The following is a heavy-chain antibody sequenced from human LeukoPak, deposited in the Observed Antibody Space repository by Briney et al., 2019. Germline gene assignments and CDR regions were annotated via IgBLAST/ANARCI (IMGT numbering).Heavy chain of an antibody. CDR1: GYTFTSYG. J-gene: IGHJ3*02. V-gene: IGHV1-18*01. Sequence: ASVKVSCKASGYTFTSYGISWVRQAPGQGLEWMGWISAYNGNTNYAQKLQGRVTMTTDTSTSTAYMELRSLRSDDTAVYYCARFQDDSSGYSLRDAFDICGQGTMVTVSS. CDR3: ARFQDDSSGYSLRDAFDI. D-gene: IGHD3-22*01. CDR2: ISAYNGNT.